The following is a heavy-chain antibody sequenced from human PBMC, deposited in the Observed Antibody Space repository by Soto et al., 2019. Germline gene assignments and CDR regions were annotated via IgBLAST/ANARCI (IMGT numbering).Heavy chain of an antibody. J-gene: IGHJ3*01. CDR3: ARDREMAKIDAFDV. CDR2: IDYSGST. V-gene: IGHV4-61*01. D-gene: IGHD5-12*01. CDR1: GDSVSRVSYY. Sequence: SETVSLTCTFSGDSVSRVSYYWRWIREPPGKGPEWIGYIDYSGSTRYDPCLQSRVTISVDASKNQFSLKLSSVAAADTAVYYCARDREMAKIDAFDVGGRGTMVTVSS.